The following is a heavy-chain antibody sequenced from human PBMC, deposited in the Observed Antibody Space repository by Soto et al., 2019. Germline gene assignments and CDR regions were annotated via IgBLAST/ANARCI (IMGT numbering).Heavy chain of an antibody. CDR3: ATTYYYGSGSYSGSDAFDI. D-gene: IGHD3-10*01. J-gene: IGHJ3*02. CDR2: IIPILGIA. CDR1: GGTFSSYT. Sequence: SVKVSCKASGGTFSSYTISWVRQAPGQGLEWMGRIIPILGIANYAQKFQGRVTMTEDKSTSTAYMELSSLRSEDTAVYYCATTYYYGSGSYSGSDAFDIWGQGTMVTVSS. V-gene: IGHV1-69*02.